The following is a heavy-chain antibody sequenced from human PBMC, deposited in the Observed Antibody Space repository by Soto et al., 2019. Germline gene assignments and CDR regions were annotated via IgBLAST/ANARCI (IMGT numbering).Heavy chain of an antibody. Sequence: QVQLVQSGAEVKKPGASVKVSCKASGYTFTSYGINWVRQAPGQGLEWLGWISAYDGYTNYAQILQDRVSMTTDTSTKTAYMELRSLRSDDTAMYYCARGGFYDSSGARNYYYYGMNVWGQGTTVTVSS. CDR3: ARGGFYDSSGARNYYYYGMNV. CDR2: ISAYDGYT. V-gene: IGHV1-18*01. J-gene: IGHJ6*02. D-gene: IGHD3-22*01. CDR1: GYTFTSYG.